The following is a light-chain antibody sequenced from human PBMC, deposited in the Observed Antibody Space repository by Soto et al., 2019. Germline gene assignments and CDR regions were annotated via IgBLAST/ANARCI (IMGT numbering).Light chain of an antibody. CDR1: SSDVGGYNY. V-gene: IGLV2-14*01. Sequence: QSALTQPASVSGSPGPSITISCTGTSSDVGGYNYVSWYQQHPGKAPKLMIYDVSNRPSGVSNRFSGSKSGNTASLTISGLQAEDEADYCCSSYTSSSTDVFGTGTKLTVL. J-gene: IGLJ1*01. CDR2: DVS. CDR3: SSYTSSSTDV.